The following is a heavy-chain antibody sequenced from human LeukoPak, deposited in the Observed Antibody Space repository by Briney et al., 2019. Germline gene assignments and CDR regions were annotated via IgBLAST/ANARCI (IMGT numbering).Heavy chain of an antibody. CDR1: GYTFTNFG. Sequence: ASVKVSCKASGYTFTNFGISWVRQAPGQGLEWMGWISAYNGNTNYAQRLQGRVTMTTDTSTSTAYMELRSLRSDDTAVYYCARPLPPDYYDSSGLYYYYGMDVWGQGTTVTVSS. CDR3: ARPLPPDYYDSSGLYYYYGMDV. J-gene: IGHJ6*02. V-gene: IGHV1-18*01. D-gene: IGHD3-22*01. CDR2: ISAYNGNT.